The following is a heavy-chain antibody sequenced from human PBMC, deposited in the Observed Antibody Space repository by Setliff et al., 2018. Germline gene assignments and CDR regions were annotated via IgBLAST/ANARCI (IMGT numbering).Heavy chain of an antibody. V-gene: IGHV4-39*01. CDR3: ARLVETSTWGNWFDP. D-gene: IGHD2-15*01. CDR1: GGSITSGGGFY. Sequence: SETLSLTCSVSGGSITSGGGFYWAWIRQPPGKELEWIGSFYSFGSIYYSPSLKNRVTISGDTSSNQFSLNLNSVTAADTAVYYCARLVETSTWGNWFDPWGQGTLVTVSS. CDR2: FYSFGSI. J-gene: IGHJ5*02.